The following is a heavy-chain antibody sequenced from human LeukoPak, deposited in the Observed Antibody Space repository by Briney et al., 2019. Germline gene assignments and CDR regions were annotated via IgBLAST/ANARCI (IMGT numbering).Heavy chain of an antibody. CDR2: ISSSGSTI. D-gene: IGHD3-10*01. J-gene: IGHJ4*02. V-gene: IGHV3-48*03. CDR3: ARSLVRGTFGY. Sequence: GGSLRLSCAASGFTFSSYEMNWVRQAPGKGLEWVSYISSSGSTIYYADSVKGRFTISRDNAKNSLYLQMNSLRAEDTAVYYCARSLVRGTFGYWGQGTLVTVSS. CDR1: GFTFSSYE.